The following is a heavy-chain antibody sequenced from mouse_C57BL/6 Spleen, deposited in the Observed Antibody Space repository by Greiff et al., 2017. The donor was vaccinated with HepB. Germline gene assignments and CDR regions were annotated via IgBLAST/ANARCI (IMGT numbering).Heavy chain of an antibody. J-gene: IGHJ4*01. Sequence: QVQLQQSGAELVRPGASVKLSCKASGYTFTDYYINWVKQRPGQGLEWIARIYPGSGNTYYNEKFKGKATLTAEKSSSTAYMQLSSLTSEDSAVYFCHGSSYDYAMDYWGQGTSVTVSS. CDR1: GYTFTDYY. CDR2: IYPGSGNT. CDR3: HGSSYDYAMDY. D-gene: IGHD1-1*01. V-gene: IGHV1-76*01.